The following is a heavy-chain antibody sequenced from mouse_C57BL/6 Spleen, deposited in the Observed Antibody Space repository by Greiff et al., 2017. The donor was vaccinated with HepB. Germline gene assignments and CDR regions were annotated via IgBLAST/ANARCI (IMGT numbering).Heavy chain of an antibody. CDR3: ARGRTGY. Sequence: EVKLVGSGGGLGKPEGSRKLSCAAPGLTLRAYGMHWVRQAPEKGLKWVAYISSGSSTIYYADTVKGRFTISRDNAKNTLFLQMTSLRSQDTAMYYCARGRTGYWGQGTTLTVSS. CDR1: GLTLRAYG. CDR2: ISSGSSTI. J-gene: IGHJ2*01. V-gene: IGHV5-17*01.